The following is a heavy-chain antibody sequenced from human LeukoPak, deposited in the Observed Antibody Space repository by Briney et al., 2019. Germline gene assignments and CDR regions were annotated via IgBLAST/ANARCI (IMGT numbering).Heavy chain of an antibody. CDR3: ARPYGDYGEFGI. Sequence: PGGSLRLSCAASGFTFSSYSMNWVRQAPGKGLEWVSSISSSSSYIYYADSVKGRFTISRDNAKNSLYLQMNSLRAEDTAVYYCARPYGDYGEFGIWGQGTMVTVSS. V-gene: IGHV3-21*01. D-gene: IGHD4-17*01. J-gene: IGHJ3*02. CDR2: ISSSSSYI. CDR1: GFTFSSYS.